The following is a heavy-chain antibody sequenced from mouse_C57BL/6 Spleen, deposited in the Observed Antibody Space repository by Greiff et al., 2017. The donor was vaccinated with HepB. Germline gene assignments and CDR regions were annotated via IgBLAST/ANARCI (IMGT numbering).Heavy chain of an antibody. CDR2: IYPGDGDT. D-gene: IGHD4-1*01. J-gene: IGHJ2*01. V-gene: IGHV1-80*01. CDR3: ARQANWDERDY. Sequence: QVQLQQSGAELVKPGASVKISCKASGYAFSSYWMNWVKQRPGKGLEWIGQIYPGDGDTNYNGKFKGKATLTADKSSSTAYMQLSSLTSEDSAVYCCARQANWDERDYWGQGTTLTVSS. CDR1: GYAFSSYW.